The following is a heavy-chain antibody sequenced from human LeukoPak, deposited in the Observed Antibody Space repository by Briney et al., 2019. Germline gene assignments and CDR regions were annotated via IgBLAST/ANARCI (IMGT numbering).Heavy chain of an antibody. CDR3: VRDQATVTTPYFDY. J-gene: IGHJ4*02. V-gene: IGHV1-2*02. Sequence: ASVKVPCKASGFTFTGYYVHWVRQAPGQGLEWMGWINLNSGGTNYAQKFQGRVTMTRDTSISTAYMELSSLRSDDTALYYRVRDQATVTTPYFDYWGQGTLVTVSS. D-gene: IGHD4-17*01. CDR2: INLNSGGT. CDR1: GFTFTGYY.